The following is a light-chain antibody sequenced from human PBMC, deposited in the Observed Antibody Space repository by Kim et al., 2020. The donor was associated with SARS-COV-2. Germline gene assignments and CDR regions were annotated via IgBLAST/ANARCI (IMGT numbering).Light chain of an antibody. V-gene: IGLV3-21*04. CDR3: QVWDSSSDVV. J-gene: IGLJ2*01. Sequence: SYELTQPPSVSVAPGKTARITCGGNNIGSKSVNWYQQKPGQAPVLVIYYDSDRPSGIPERFSGSNSGNTATLTISRVEAGDEADYYCQVWDSSSDVVFGGGTQLTVL. CDR2: YDS. CDR1: NIGSKS.